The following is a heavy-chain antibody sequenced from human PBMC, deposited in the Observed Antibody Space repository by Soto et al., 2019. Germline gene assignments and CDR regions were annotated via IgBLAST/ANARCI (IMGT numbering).Heavy chain of an antibody. J-gene: IGHJ6*03. CDR3: ARGVVVVPAANFYYYDYMDV. Sequence: PSETLSLTCAVYGGSFSGYYWSWIRQPPGKGLEWIGEINHSGSTNYNPSLKSRVTISVDTSKNQFSLKLSSATAADTAVYYCARGVVVVPAANFYYYDYMDVWGKGTTVT. CDR1: GGSFSGYY. V-gene: IGHV4-34*01. CDR2: INHSGST. D-gene: IGHD2-2*01.